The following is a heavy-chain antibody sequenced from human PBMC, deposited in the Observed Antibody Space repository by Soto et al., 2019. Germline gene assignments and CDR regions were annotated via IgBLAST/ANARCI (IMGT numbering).Heavy chain of an antibody. CDR3: AREKQWLVLGAYFDY. J-gene: IGHJ4*02. CDR2: ISYDGSNK. D-gene: IGHD6-19*01. V-gene: IGHV3-30-3*01. Sequence: GGSLRLSCAASGFTFSSYAMHWVRQAPGKGLEWVAVISYDGSNKYYADSVKGRFTISRDNSKNTLYLQMNSLRAEDTAVYYCAREKQWLVLGAYFDYWGQGTLVTV. CDR1: GFTFSSYA.